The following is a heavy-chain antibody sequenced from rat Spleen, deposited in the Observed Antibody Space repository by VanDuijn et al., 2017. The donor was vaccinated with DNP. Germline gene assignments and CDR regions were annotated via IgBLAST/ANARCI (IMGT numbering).Heavy chain of an antibody. CDR1: GFTFSNYG. Sequence: EVQLVESGGGLVQPGRSLKLSCAASGFTFSNYGMAWVRQAPTKGLEWVASITNSGGSTYYRDSVKGRFTISRDGAKSTLFLQMDSLRSEDTATYYCATSTGISLYAMDAWGQGTSVTVSS. J-gene: IGHJ4*01. D-gene: IGHD1-9*01. V-gene: IGHV5S13*01. CDR3: ATSTGISLYAMDA. CDR2: ITNSGGST.